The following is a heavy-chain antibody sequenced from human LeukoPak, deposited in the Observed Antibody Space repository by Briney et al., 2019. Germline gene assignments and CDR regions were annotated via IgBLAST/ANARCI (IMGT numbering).Heavy chain of an antibody. CDR2: MNPNSGNP. J-gene: IGHJ5*02. V-gene: IGHV1-8*03. Sequence: GASVKVSCKASGYIFSYFDINWVRQASGQGLEWVAWMNPNSGNPAYAQEFQGRATVSGNISISTAYLELRSLKSEDTAVYYCARGSSPSGWLQFMGQFDPWGQGTLVTVSS. D-gene: IGHD5-24*01. CDR3: ARGSSPSGWLQFMGQFDP. CDR1: GYIFSYFD.